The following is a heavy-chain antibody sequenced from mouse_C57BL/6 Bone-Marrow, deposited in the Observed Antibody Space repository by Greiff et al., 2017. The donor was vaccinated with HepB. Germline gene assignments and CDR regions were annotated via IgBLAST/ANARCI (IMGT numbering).Heavy chain of an antibody. V-gene: IGHV1-50*01. Sequence: VQLQQSGAELVKPGASVKLSCKASGYTFTSYWMQWVKQRPGQGLEWIGEIDPSDSYTNYNQKFKGKATLTVDTSSSTAYMQLSSLTSEDSAVYYCARRDYGSSYVGYYAMDYWGQGTSVTVSS. CDR1: GYTFTSYW. D-gene: IGHD1-1*01. J-gene: IGHJ4*01. CDR3: ARRDYGSSYVGYYAMDY. CDR2: IDPSDSYT.